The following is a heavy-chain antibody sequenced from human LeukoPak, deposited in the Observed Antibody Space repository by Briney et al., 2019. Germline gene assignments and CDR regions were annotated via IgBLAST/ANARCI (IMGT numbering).Heavy chain of an antibody. V-gene: IGHV3-21*01. D-gene: IGHD6-19*01. CDR1: GFTFSSYS. CDR2: ISSSSTYI. J-gene: IGHJ5*02. CDR3: ARDGLYSSGWLEYNWFDP. Sequence: PGGSLRLSCAASGFTFSSYSMNWVRQAPGKGLEWVSSISSSSTYIYYADSVKGRFTISRDNAKNSLYLQMNSLRAEDTAVYYCARDGLYSSGWLEYNWFDPWGQGTLVTVSS.